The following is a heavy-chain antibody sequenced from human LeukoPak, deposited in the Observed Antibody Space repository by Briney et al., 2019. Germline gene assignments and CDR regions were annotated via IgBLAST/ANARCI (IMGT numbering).Heavy chain of an antibody. D-gene: IGHD6-19*01. CDR2: IYTSGST. J-gene: IGHJ5*02. V-gene: IGHV4-4*07. CDR3: ASGIAVAGMGWFDP. Sequence: SETLSLTCTVSGSSISSYYWSWIRQPAGKGLEWIGRIYTSGSTNYNPSLKSRVTMSVDTSKNQFSLKLSSVTAADTAVYYCASGIAVAGMGWFDPWGQGTLVTVSS. CDR1: GSSISSYY.